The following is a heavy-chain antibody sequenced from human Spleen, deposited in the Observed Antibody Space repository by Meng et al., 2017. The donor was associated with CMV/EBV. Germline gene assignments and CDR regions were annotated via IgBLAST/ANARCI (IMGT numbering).Heavy chain of an antibody. V-gene: IGHV4-39*07. CDR2: IYYSGST. CDR3: ARVYCSSSSCVGFDI. Sequence: SETLSLTCTVSGGSISSSSYYWGWIRQPPGKGLEWIGSIYYSGSTYYNPSLKSRVTISVDTSKNQFSLKLSSVTAADTALYYCARVYCSSSSCVGFDIWGQGTVVTVSS. D-gene: IGHD2-2*01. J-gene: IGHJ3*02. CDR1: GGSISSSSYY.